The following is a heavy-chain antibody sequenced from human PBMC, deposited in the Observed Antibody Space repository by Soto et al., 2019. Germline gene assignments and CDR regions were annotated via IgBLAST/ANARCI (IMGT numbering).Heavy chain of an antibody. D-gene: IGHD3-10*01. CDR1: GFTVSTYH. Sequence: GGSLRLSCAASGFTVSTYHMSWVRQAPGKGLEWVAVISYDGSNKYYADSVKGRFTISRDNSKNTLYLQMNSLRAEDTAVYYCARGFGGYRFKVRYFDYWGQGTLVTVSS. V-gene: IGHV3-30-3*01. CDR2: ISYDGSNK. CDR3: ARGFGGYRFKVRYFDY. J-gene: IGHJ4*02.